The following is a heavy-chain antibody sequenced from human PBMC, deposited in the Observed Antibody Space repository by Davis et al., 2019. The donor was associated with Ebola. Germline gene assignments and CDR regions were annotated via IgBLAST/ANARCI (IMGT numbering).Heavy chain of an antibody. D-gene: IGHD6-25*01. Sequence: SETLSLTCSVSGGSISGYYWSWIRQPPGKGLEWIGYIYYSGSTNYNPSLKSRVTISVDTSKNQFSLKLSSVTAADTAVYYCARGGGSGGYWGQGTLVTVSS. CDR1: GGSISGYY. J-gene: IGHJ4*02. V-gene: IGHV4-59*01. CDR2: IYYSGST. CDR3: ARGGGSGGY.